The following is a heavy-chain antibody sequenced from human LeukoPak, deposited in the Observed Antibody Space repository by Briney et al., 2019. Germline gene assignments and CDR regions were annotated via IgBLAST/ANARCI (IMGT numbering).Heavy chain of an antibody. Sequence: RAGGSLRLSCAASGFTFSSYAMHWVRQAPGKGLEWVAVISYDGSNKYYADSVKGRFTISRDNSKNTLYLQMNSLRAEDTAVYYCARAYDSSGYYYENYFDYWGQGTLVTVSS. CDR3: ARAYDSSGYYYENYFDY. J-gene: IGHJ4*02. V-gene: IGHV3-30-3*01. CDR2: ISYDGSNK. CDR1: GFTFSSYA. D-gene: IGHD3-22*01.